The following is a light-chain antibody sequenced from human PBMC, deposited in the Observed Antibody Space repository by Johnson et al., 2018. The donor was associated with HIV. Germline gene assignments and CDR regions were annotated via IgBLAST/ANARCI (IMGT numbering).Light chain of an antibody. Sequence: QSVLTQPPSVSAAPGQKVTISCSGSSSNIGNNYVSWYQQLPGTAPKLLIYDNNKRPSGIPARFSGSKSGTSATLGITGLQTGDEADDYCLPWDTTLRAPFVCGTGTKVTVL. CDR3: LPWDTTLRAPFV. CDR1: SSNIGNNY. J-gene: IGLJ1*01. CDR2: DNN. V-gene: IGLV1-51*01.